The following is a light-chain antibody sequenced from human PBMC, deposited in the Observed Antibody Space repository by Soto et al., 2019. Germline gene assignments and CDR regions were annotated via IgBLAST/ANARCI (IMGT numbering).Light chain of an antibody. Sequence: EIVLTQSPGTLSLSPGERATLSCRASQSVSSSYLAWYQQKPGQAPRLLIYGASKRATGIPSRFSVSASGTDFTLTISRLEPEDFAVYYCQHYGTSALFGPGTKVDIK. CDR1: QSVSSSY. V-gene: IGKV3-20*01. CDR2: GAS. J-gene: IGKJ3*01. CDR3: QHYGTSAL.